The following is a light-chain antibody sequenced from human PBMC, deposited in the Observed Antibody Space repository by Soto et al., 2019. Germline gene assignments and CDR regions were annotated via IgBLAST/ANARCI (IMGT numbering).Light chain of an antibody. Sequence: QSVLTQPACVSGSLGQSITISCTGTTSDVGGYDYVSWYQQHPGKAPKLLIFEVSSRPSGVSSRFSGSRSANSASLTISGLQAEDEADYYCSSFTTSSTYVFGTGTKVTVL. CDR3: SSFTTSSTYV. CDR1: TSDVGGYDY. J-gene: IGLJ1*01. V-gene: IGLV2-14*01. CDR2: EVS.